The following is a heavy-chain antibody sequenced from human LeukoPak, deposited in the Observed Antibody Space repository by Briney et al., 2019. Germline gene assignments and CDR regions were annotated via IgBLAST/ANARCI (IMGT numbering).Heavy chain of an antibody. CDR1: GFTFDDYA. Sequence: PGGSLRLSCAASGFTFDDYAMHWVRQAPGKGLEWVSGISWNSGSIGYADSVKGRFTISRDNAKNSLYLQMNSLRAEDTALYYCAKVSYDSSGYYMAWYFDYWGQGTLVTVSS. CDR2: ISWNSGSI. CDR3: AKVSYDSSGYYMAWYFDY. V-gene: IGHV3-9*01. J-gene: IGHJ4*02. D-gene: IGHD3-22*01.